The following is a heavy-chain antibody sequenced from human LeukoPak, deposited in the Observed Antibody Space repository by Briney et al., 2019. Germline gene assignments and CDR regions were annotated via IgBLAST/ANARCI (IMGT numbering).Heavy chain of an antibody. CDR1: GFTFVHYA. CDR2: IRSKAYGGTT. Sequence: GGSLRLSCTASGFTFVHYAMSWFRQAPGKGLEWVGFIRSKAYGGTTEYAASVKGRFTISRDDSKSIAYLQMNSLKTEDTAVYYCTSATYYDFGYYYYMDVWGKGTTVTVSS. J-gene: IGHJ6*03. V-gene: IGHV3-49*03. CDR3: TSATYYDFGYYYYMDV. D-gene: IGHD3-3*01.